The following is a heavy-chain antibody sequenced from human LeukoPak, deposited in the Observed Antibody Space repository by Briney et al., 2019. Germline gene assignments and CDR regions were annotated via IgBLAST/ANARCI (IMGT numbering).Heavy chain of an antibody. D-gene: IGHD7-27*01. CDR2: IDYSGTT. Sequence: KGSETLSLTCTVSGGSISSSSYYWGWIRQHPGKGLEWIGYIDYSGTTYYNPSLNSRVTISADTSNKQVSLRLSSVTAADTAVYYCASHRTGDYYWYFALWGRGTLVTVSP. CDR1: GGSISSSSYY. CDR3: ASHRTGDYYWYFAL. V-gene: IGHV4-31*03. J-gene: IGHJ2*01.